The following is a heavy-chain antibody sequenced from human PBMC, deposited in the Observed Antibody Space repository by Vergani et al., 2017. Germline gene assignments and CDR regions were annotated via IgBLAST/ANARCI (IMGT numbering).Heavy chain of an antibody. CDR1: GYTFTSYY. V-gene: IGHV1-46*03. CDR3: ARSIAVAVSGMDV. CDR2: INPSGGST. D-gene: IGHD6-19*01. J-gene: IGHJ6*02. Sequence: QVQLVQSGAEVKKPGASEKVSCKASGYTFTSYYMHWVRQAPGRGLEWMGIINPSGGSTRYAQKFQGRVTMTRDTSTSTVYMELSSLRSEDTAVYYCARSIAVAVSGMDVWGQGTTVTVSS.